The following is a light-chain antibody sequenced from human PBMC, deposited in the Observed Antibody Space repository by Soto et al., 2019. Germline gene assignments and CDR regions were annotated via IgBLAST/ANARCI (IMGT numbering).Light chain of an antibody. J-gene: IGKJ2*01. CDR3: QQSYSTPFT. Sequence: DIQLTQSPSSLFASEGDTVTITCRASHSINSHLNWYQQKSGEAPKFLIYGTSDLHTGVPSRFSGSGSGTDFTLTISSLQPEDCAIYYCQQSYSTPFTFGQGTKLEIK. CDR2: GTS. CDR1: HSINSH. V-gene: IGKV1-39*01.